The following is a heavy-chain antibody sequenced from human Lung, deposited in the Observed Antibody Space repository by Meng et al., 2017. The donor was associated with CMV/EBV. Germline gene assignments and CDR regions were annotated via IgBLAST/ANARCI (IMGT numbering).Heavy chain of an antibody. D-gene: IGHD2-2*01. V-gene: IGHV3-30-3*01. CDR1: GFTFSSYA. J-gene: IGHJ6*02. CDR3: ARDWNVVVPAATYYYYGMDV. Sequence: SLKISCAASGFTFSSYAMHWVRQAPGKGLEWVAVISYDGSNKYYADSVKGRFTISRDNSKNTLYLQMNSLRAEDTAVYYCARDWNVVVPAATYYYYGMDVWGQGXTVTVSS. CDR2: ISYDGSNK.